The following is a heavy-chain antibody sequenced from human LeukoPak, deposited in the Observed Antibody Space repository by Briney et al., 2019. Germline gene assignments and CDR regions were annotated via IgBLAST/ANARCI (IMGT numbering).Heavy chain of an antibody. D-gene: IGHD3-22*01. V-gene: IGHV4-61*01. CDR3: ARDPSGYFNY. Sequence: SETLSLTCTVSGGSVSSGNYYWSWIRQPPGKGLEWIGYRHYSGSTNYNPSLKSRVTISVDTSKNQFSLKLSSVTAADTAVCYCARDPSGYFNYWGQGTLATVSS. J-gene: IGHJ4*02. CDR2: RHYSGST. CDR1: GGSVSSGNYY.